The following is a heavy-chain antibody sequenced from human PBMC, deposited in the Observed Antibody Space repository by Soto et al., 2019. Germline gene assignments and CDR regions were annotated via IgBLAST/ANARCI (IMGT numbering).Heavy chain of an antibody. CDR3: AHRGGATVGLYYFDY. CDR2: IHWNDEK. V-gene: IGHV2-5*01. J-gene: IGHJ4*02. D-gene: IGHD3-16*01. Sequence: SGPTLVNPTQPLTLTCTFSGFSLSTSGVGVGWIRQPPGKALQWLALIHWNDEKRYSPSLKSRLTITKDTSKNQVVLTMTNMDPVDTATYYCAHRGGATVGLYYFDYWGQGALVTVS. CDR1: GFSLSTSGVG.